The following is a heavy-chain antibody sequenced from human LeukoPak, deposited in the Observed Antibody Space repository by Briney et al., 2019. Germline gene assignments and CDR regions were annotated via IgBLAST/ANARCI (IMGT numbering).Heavy chain of an antibody. CDR1: GFTFSSYA. V-gene: IGHV3-30*01. CDR2: ISDDGSKK. CDR3: ARVGSDGDYPRG. D-gene: IGHD4-17*01. Sequence: GGSLRLSCAASGFTFSSYAMHWVRQAPGKGLEWVAVISDDGSKKYYADSVKGRFTISRDNSKNTLYLQMNSLRVEDTAVYYCARVGSDGDYPRGWGQGTLVTVSS. J-gene: IGHJ4*02.